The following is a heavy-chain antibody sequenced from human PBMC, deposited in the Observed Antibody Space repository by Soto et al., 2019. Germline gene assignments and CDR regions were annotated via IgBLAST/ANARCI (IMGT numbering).Heavy chain of an antibody. CDR1: GFSLTTSGVG. CDR3: AHLGDFWSGYYSFDM. V-gene: IGHV2-5*02. J-gene: IGHJ3*02. CDR2: IYWDDDT. Sequence: QITLKESGPTLVKPTQTLTLTCTFSGFSLTTSGVGVGWIRQPPGKTLEWLALIYWDDDTRSRPSLSSRLTIANDTSKNQVVLRMTNMYPGDTATYYCAHLGDFWSGYYSFDMWGQGTMVSVSS. D-gene: IGHD3-3*01.